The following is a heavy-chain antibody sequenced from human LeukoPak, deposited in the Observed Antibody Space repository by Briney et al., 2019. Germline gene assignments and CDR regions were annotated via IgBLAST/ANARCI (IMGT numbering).Heavy chain of an antibody. CDR1: GFTSSSYW. CDR2: ISGDGTAR. CDR3: VRGRGSYGWFDP. J-gene: IGHJ5*02. V-gene: IGHV3-74*01. D-gene: IGHD3-10*01. Sequence: GGSLRLSCAASGFTSSSYWMHWVRQVPGKGLVWVSRISGDGTARNYAASVKGRFTISRDDAKNTVDLQMNSLRGEDTAVYYCVRGRGSYGWFDPWGQGTLVTVSS.